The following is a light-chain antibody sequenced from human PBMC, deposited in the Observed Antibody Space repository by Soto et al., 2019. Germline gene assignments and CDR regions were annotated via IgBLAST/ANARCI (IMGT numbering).Light chain of an antibody. J-gene: IGLJ2*01. V-gene: IGLV2-14*01. CDR1: SSDIGGYNY. CDR2: DVR. Sequence: QSALTQPAPMSGSPGQSITISCTGTSSDIGGYNYISWYQQLPGKAPKFIIYDVRNRPSGVSNRFSGSRSGNTASLTISGLQAEDEADYYCSSYTSSSTVIFGGGTKLTVL. CDR3: SSYTSSSTVI.